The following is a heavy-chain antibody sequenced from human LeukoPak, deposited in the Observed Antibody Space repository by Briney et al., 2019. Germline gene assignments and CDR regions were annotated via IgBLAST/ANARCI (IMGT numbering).Heavy chain of an antibody. D-gene: IGHD3-3*01. CDR3: AGHIYDFWSGPPVDV. J-gene: IGHJ6*02. Sequence: SETLSLTCAVYGGSFSGYYWSWIRQPPGKGLEWIGEINHSGSTNYNPSLKSRVTISVDTSKNQFSLKLSSVTAADTAVYYCAGHIYDFWSGPPVDVWGQGTTVTVSS. CDR2: INHSGST. CDR1: GGSFSGYY. V-gene: IGHV4-34*01.